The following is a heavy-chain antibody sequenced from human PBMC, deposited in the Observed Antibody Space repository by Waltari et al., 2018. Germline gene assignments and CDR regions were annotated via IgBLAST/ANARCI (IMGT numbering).Heavy chain of an antibody. V-gene: IGHV1-69*10. CDR3: ARTTPIFGVVIIYWYFDL. J-gene: IGHJ2*01. D-gene: IGHD3-3*01. CDR2: SIPILGIA. CDR1: GGTFSSYA. Sequence: QVQLVQSGAEVKKPGSSVKVSCKASGGTFSSYAISWVRQAPGQGLEWMGGSIPILGIANYAQKVQGRVTITADKSTSTAYMELSSLRSEDTAVYYCARTTPIFGVVIIYWYFDLWGRGTLVTVSS.